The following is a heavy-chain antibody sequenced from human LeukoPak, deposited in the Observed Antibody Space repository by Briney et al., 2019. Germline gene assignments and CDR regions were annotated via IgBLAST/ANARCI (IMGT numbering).Heavy chain of an antibody. CDR3: AKDDATGTTSDAFDI. CDR1: GLTFNDYA. Sequence: HARGSLRLSCAASGLTFNDYAMSWVRQAPGKGLEWVSAISTSGGSANYADSVKGRFTISRDNSKNTLYLQMNSLRAEDTAVYYCAKDDATGTTSDAFDIWGQGTMVTVSS. J-gene: IGHJ3*02. V-gene: IGHV3-23*01. CDR2: ISTSGGSA. D-gene: IGHD1-1*01.